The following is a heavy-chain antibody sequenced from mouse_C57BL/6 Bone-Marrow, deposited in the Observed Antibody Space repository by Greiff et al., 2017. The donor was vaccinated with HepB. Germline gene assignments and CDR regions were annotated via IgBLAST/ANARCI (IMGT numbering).Heavy chain of an antibody. D-gene: IGHD2-4*01. CDR3: ARYNDDYDWDWYFDV. Sequence: EVQWVESGGGLVQPGGSLSLSCAASGFTFTDYYMSWVRQPPGKALEWLGFIRNKANGYTTEYSASVKGRFTISRDNSQSILYLQMNALRAEDSATYYCARYNDDYDWDWYFDVWGTGTTVTVSS. CDR2: IRNKANGYTT. V-gene: IGHV7-3*01. J-gene: IGHJ1*03. CDR1: GFTFTDYY.